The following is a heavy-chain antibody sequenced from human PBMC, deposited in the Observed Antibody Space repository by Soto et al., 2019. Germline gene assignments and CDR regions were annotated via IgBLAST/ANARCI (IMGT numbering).Heavy chain of an antibody. CDR3: AKDWTHLDY. D-gene: IGHD3-3*01. CDR2: VRGSNDNT. V-gene: IGHV3-23*04. CDR1: GFIFGDYA. J-gene: IGHJ4*02. Sequence: EVQLVESGGNLVQPGGSLRLSCAASGFIFGDYAMSWVRQAPGKGLEWLSLVRGSNDNTYYADSVRGRFTISRDNSRNTLYLQMNSLRVVDTAIYYCAKDWTHLDYWGQGTLVTVSS.